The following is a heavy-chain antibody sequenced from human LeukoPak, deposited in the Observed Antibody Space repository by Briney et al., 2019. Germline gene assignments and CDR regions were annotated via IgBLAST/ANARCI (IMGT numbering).Heavy chain of an antibody. Sequence: SETLSLTCTVSGGSISSSSYYWGWIRQPPGKGLEWIGSIYYSGSTYYNPSLKSRVTISVDTSKNQFSLKLSSVTAADTAVYYCARIPGRGYSYERGTNWFDPWGQGTLVTVSS. CDR2: IYYSGST. D-gene: IGHD5-18*01. CDR3: ARIPGRGYSYERGTNWFDP. V-gene: IGHV4-39*07. J-gene: IGHJ5*02. CDR1: GGSISSSSYY.